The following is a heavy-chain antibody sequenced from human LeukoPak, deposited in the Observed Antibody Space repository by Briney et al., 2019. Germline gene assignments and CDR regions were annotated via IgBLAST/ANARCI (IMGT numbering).Heavy chain of an antibody. Sequence: SETLSLTCTLSGGSFSSGDNYCSWIRQPPGKGLEWIGYIHYSGSTFYNPSLKSRVTMSVDTSKNQFSLKLNSVTAADTAVYYCARGELLYDNWGQGTLVTVSS. J-gene: IGHJ4*02. CDR3: ARGELLYDN. CDR1: GGSFSSGDNY. D-gene: IGHD2-15*01. V-gene: IGHV4-30-4*01. CDR2: IHYSGST.